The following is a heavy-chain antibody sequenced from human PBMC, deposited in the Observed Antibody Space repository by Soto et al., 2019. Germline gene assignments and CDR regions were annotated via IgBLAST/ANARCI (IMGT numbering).Heavy chain of an antibody. CDR2: ISYDGSNK. CDR1: GFTFSSYA. Sequence: GESLKISCAASGFTFSSYAMHWVRQARGKGLEWVAVISYDGSNKYYADSVKGRFTISRDPSKNTLYLQMNSLRAEDTAVYYCGIARIYLYYGMDVWGQGTTVTVAS. J-gene: IGHJ6*02. CDR3: GIARIYLYYGMDV. V-gene: IGHV3-30-3*01.